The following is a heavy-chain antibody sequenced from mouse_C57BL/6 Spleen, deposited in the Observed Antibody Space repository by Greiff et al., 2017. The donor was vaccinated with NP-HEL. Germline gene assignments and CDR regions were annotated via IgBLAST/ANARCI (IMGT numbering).Heavy chain of an antibody. V-gene: IGHV1-81*01. CDR1: GYTFTSYG. Sequence: QVQLQESGAELARPGASVKLSCKASGYTFTSYGISWVKQRTGQGLEWIGGIYPRSGNTYYNEKFKGKATLTADKSSSTAYMELRSLTSEDSAVYFCARADSNVGRRYAKDYWGQGTSVTVSS. J-gene: IGHJ4*01. CDR2: IYPRSGNT. D-gene: IGHD2-5*01. CDR3: ARADSNVGRRYAKDY.